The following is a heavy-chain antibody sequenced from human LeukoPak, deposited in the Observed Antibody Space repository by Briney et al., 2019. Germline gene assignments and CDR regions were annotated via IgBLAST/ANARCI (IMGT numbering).Heavy chain of an antibody. J-gene: IGHJ4*02. Sequence: GGSLRLSCAASGFTFSSYGMSWVRQAPGKGLEWVSAISGSGGSTYYADSVKGRFTISRDNSKNTLYLQMNSLSAEDTAVYYCAKGFIMITFGGVIVWGQGTLVTVSS. V-gene: IGHV3-23*01. CDR2: ISGSGGST. D-gene: IGHD3-16*02. CDR1: GFTFSSYG. CDR3: AKGFIMITFGGVIV.